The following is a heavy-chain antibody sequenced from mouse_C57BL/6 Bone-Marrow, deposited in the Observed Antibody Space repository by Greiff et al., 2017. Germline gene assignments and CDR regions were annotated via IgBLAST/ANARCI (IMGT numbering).Heavy chain of an antibody. CDR2: IYPGSGST. J-gene: IGHJ2*01. Sequence: QVQLQQPGAELVKPGASVKMSCKASGYTFTSYWITWVKQRPGQGLEWIGDIYPGSGSTNYNEKFKSKATLTVDTSSSTAYMQLSSLTSEDSAVYFCARHGTTVGYFDYWGQGTTLTVSS. CDR1: GYTFTSYW. CDR3: ARHGTTVGYFDY. D-gene: IGHD1-1*01. V-gene: IGHV1-55*01.